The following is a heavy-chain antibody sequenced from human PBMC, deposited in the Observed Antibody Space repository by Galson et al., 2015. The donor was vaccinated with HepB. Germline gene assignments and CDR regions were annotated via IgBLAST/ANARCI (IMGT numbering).Heavy chain of an antibody. CDR2: IIPILGIA. Sequence: SVKVSCKASGGTFSSYTISWVRQAPGQGLEWMGRIIPILGIANYARKFQGRVTITADKSTSTAYMELSSLRSEDTAVYYCASYYYDSSVSPNWFDPWGQGTLVTVSS. CDR1: GGTFSSYT. D-gene: IGHD3-22*01. J-gene: IGHJ5*02. V-gene: IGHV1-69*02. CDR3: ASYYYDSSVSPNWFDP.